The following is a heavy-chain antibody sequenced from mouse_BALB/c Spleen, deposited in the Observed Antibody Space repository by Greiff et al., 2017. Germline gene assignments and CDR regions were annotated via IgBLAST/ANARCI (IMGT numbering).Heavy chain of an antibody. Sequence: DVHLVESGGGLVKPGGSLKLSCAASGFTFSDYYMYWVRQTPEKRLEWVATISDGGSYTYYPDSVKGRFTISRDNAKNNLYLQMSSLKSEDTAMYYCARGDRYDGDAMDYWGQGTSVTVSS. J-gene: IGHJ4*01. CDR1: GFTFSDYY. CDR3: ARGDRYDGDAMDY. CDR2: ISDGGSYT. D-gene: IGHD2-14*01. V-gene: IGHV5-4*02.